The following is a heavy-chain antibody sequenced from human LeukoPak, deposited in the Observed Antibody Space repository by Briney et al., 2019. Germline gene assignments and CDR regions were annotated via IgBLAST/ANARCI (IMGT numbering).Heavy chain of an antibody. CDR3: AREYCSSTSCLYFDY. V-gene: IGHV4-30-2*01. J-gene: IGHJ4*02. D-gene: IGHD2-2*01. CDR1: GGSISSGGYY. Sequence: SQTLSLTCTVSGGSISSGGYYWSWIRQLPGKGLEWIGYIYHSGSTYYNPSLKSRVTISVDRSKNQFSLKLSSVTAADTAVYYCAREYCSSTSCLYFDYWGQGTLVTVSS. CDR2: IYHSGST.